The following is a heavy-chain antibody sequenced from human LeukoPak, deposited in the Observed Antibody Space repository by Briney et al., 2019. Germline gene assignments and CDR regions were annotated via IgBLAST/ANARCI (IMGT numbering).Heavy chain of an antibody. CDR1: GYTFTGYY. Sequence: ASVTVSCKASGYTFTGYYMHWVRQAPGQGLEWMGRINPNSGGTNYAQKFQGRVTMTRDTSISTAYMELSRLRSDDTAVYYCARAPLWFGESHFDYWGQGTLVTVSS. CDR2: INPNSGGT. J-gene: IGHJ4*02. CDR3: ARAPLWFGESHFDY. D-gene: IGHD3-10*01. V-gene: IGHV1-2*06.